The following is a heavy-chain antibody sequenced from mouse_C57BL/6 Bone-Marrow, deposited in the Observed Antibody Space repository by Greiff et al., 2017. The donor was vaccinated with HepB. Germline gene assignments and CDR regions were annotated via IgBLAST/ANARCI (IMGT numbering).Heavy chain of an antibody. CDR2: ISYDGSN. CDR1: GYSITSGYY. V-gene: IGHV3-6*01. J-gene: IGHJ4*01. CDR3: ARLFYYAMDY. Sequence: EVKLQESGPGLVKPSQSLSLTCSVTGYSITSGYYWNWIRQFPGNKLEWMGYISYDGSNNYNPSLKNRISITRDTSKNQFFLKLNSVTTEDTATDYCARLFYYAMDYWGQGTSVTVSS.